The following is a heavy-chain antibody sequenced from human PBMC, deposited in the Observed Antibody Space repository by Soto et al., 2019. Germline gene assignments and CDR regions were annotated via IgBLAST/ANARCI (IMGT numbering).Heavy chain of an antibody. CDR3: ARGFSGYYYGLDV. CDR2: IFSGGET. V-gene: IGHV3-53*02. J-gene: IGHJ6*02. CDR1: GFTVSNKY. Sequence: EVQLVETGGGLIQPGGSLRLSCAASGFTVSNKYMSWVRQAQGKGLEWISVIFSGGETYYADSVKGRFTISRDNSKNTLYLQMSSLRADDTAMYYCARGFSGYYYGLDVWGQGTTVTVSS.